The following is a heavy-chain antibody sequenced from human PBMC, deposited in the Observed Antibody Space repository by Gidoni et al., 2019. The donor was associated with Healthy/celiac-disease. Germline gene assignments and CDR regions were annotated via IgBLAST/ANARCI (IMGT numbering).Heavy chain of an antibody. CDR1: GFTFSSYA. D-gene: IGHD2-2*01. V-gene: IGHV3-23*01. J-gene: IGHJ4*02. Sequence: EVQLLESGGGLVQPGGSLSLSCAASGFTFSSYAMSWVRQAPGKGLGGVSAISGSGGSTYYADSVKGRFTISRDNSKNTLYLQMNSLRAEDTAVYYCAKTPTIIVPASFDYWGQGTLVTVSS. CDR3: AKTPTIIVPASFDY. CDR2: ISGSGGST.